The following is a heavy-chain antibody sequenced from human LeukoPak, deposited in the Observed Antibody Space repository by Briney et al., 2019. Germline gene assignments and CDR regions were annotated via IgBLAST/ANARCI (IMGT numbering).Heavy chain of an antibody. CDR2: ISYDGSNK. V-gene: IGHV3-30*18. Sequence: GRSLRLSCAASGFTFSSYCMHWVRQAPGKGLEWVAVISYDGSNKYYADSVKGRFTISRDNSKNTLYLQMNSLRAEDTAVYYCAKDTPGSGSYRGWFDPWGQGTLVTVSS. J-gene: IGHJ5*02. CDR1: GFTFSSYC. D-gene: IGHD3-10*01. CDR3: AKDTPGSGSYRGWFDP.